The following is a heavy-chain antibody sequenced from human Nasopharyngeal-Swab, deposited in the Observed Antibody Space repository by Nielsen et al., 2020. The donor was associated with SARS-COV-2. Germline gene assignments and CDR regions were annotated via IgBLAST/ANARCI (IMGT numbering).Heavy chain of an antibody. Sequence: ASVKVSCKASGYTFTSYGISWVRQAPGQGLEWMGWISAYNGNTNYAQKLQGRVTMTTDTSTSTAYMELRSLRSDDTAVYYCARGTYYEILTGYYPWDYYGMDVWGQGTTVTVSS. V-gene: IGHV1-18*01. CDR1: GYTFTSYG. CDR2: ISAYNGNT. J-gene: IGHJ6*02. D-gene: IGHD3-9*01. CDR3: ARGTYYEILTGYYPWDYYGMDV.